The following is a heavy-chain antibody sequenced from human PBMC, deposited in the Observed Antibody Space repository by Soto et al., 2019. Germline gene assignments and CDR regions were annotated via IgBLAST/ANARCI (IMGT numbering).Heavy chain of an antibody. Sequence: QVQLQESGPGLVKPSETLSLTCTVSGGSISSYYWSWIRQPPGKGLEWIGYIYYSGSTNYNPSLKSRGTISVDTSKNQFSLKRSSVTAADTAVYYCARDPTYYYDSSGHAFDIWGQGTMVTVSS. D-gene: IGHD3-22*01. CDR3: ARDPTYYYDSSGHAFDI. CDR2: IYYSGST. V-gene: IGHV4-59*01. CDR1: GGSISSYY. J-gene: IGHJ3*02.